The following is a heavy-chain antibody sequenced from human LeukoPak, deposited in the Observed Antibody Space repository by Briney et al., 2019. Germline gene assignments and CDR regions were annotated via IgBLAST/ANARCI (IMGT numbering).Heavy chain of an antibody. CDR1: GGSFCGFY. CDR2: INHSGSY. J-gene: IGHJ4*02. D-gene: IGHD4-17*01. CDR3: ARGRYVGDYKGGFYYLDF. V-gene: IGHV4-34*01. Sequence: SETLSLTCALSGGSFCGFYWTWMRQSLERGGEWIGEINHSGSYTNNPSLKSRVTISVATPRNQVFLELTSVTAADTAVYYCARGRYVGDYKGGFYYLDFWGQGTQVTVSS.